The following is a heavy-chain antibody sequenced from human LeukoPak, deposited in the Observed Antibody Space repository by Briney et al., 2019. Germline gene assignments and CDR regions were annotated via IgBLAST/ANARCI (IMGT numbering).Heavy chain of an antibody. J-gene: IGHJ5*02. CDR3: AGGYCSSTSCYIGGNWFDP. D-gene: IGHD2-2*02. V-gene: IGHV4-59*11. CDR1: GGSISSHY. CDR2: IYYSGST. Sequence: PSETLSLTCTVYGGSISSHYWSWIRQPPGKALEWIGYIYYSGSTNYNPSLKSRVTISVDTSKNQFSLKLSSVTAADTAVYYCAGGYCSSTSCYIGGNWFDPWGQGTLVTVSS.